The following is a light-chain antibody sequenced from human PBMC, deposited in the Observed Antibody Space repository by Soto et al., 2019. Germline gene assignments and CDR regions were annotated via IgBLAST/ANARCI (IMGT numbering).Light chain of an antibody. CDR3: QSYPTRLSVLYL. CDR1: SSNMGAGYG. CDR2: GNN. Sequence: SSNMGAGYGVRWYQQLAGTAPKLLSYGNNNRPSGVPDRFSGSKSGTSASLAVTGLQAEDEADYYCQSYPTRLSVLYLFGTGP. V-gene: IGLV1-40*01. J-gene: IGLJ1*01.